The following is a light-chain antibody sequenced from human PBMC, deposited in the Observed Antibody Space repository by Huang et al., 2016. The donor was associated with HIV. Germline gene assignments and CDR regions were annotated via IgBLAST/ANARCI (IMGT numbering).Light chain of an antibody. CDR1: QSGSSSY. CDR2: GAS. Sequence: EIVLTQSPGTLSLSPGERATLSCRASQSGSSSYLAWYQQKPGQAPRILIYGASSRATGIPDRFSGSGSGTDFTLTISRLGPEDFAVYYCQQYGSSSTWTFGQGTKVEIK. J-gene: IGKJ1*01. V-gene: IGKV3-20*01. CDR3: QQYGSSSTWT.